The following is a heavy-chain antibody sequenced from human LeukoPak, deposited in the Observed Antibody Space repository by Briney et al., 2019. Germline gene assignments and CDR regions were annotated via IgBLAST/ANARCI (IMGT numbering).Heavy chain of an antibody. Sequence: GGSLRLSCAASGFTFSSYAMSWVRQAPGKGLEWVSAISGSGGSTYYADSVKGRFTISRDNSKNTLYLQMNSLRAEDTAVYYCAKDQSEIVVVPAAGYWGQGTLVTVTS. CDR1: GFTFSSYA. J-gene: IGHJ4*02. CDR2: ISGSGGST. D-gene: IGHD2-2*01. CDR3: AKDQSEIVVVPAAGY. V-gene: IGHV3-23*01.